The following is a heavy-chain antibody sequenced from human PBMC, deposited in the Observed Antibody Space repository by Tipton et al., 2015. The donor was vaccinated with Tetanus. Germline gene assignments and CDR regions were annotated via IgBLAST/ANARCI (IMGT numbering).Heavy chain of an antibody. V-gene: IGHV4-59*12. CDR2: IFYNGST. CDR1: GGSISSYY. D-gene: IGHD3-16*01. Sequence: GLVKPSETLSLTCTVSGGSISSYYWSWIRQPPGKGLEWVGYIFYNGSTKYNSSLQSRVAISVDTSRNQFSLKLSSVTAADTAMYFCARSMITFGGLNAHLHAFDVWGQGTAVTVSS. J-gene: IGHJ3*01. CDR3: ARSMITFGGLNAHLHAFDV.